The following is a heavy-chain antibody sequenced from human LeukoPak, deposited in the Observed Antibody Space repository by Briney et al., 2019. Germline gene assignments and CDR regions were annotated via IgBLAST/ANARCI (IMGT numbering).Heavy chain of an antibody. CDR1: GGTFSSYA. Sequence: ASVKVSCKASGGTFSSYAISWVRQAPGQGLEWMGGIIPIFGTANYAQKFQGRVTITTDESTSTAYMELSSLRSEDTAVYYCARDPIPSDAFDIWGQGTMVTVSS. V-gene: IGHV1-69*05. CDR3: ARDPIPSDAFDI. CDR2: IIPIFGTA. D-gene: IGHD2-2*01. J-gene: IGHJ3*02.